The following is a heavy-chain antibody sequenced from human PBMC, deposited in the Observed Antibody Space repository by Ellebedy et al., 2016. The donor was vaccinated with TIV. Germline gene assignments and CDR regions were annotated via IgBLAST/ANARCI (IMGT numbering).Heavy chain of an antibody. J-gene: IGHJ3*02. Sequence: GGSLRLSCAASGFSFTSYSMNWVRQAPGKGLEWVANIKQDGSEKYYVDSVRGRFTISRDNAKNSLYLQMNSLRAEDTAVYYCASDGSYGDFLSPTHAFEMWGQGTMITVSS. CDR1: GFSFTSYS. V-gene: IGHV3-7*01. D-gene: IGHD4-17*01. CDR2: IKQDGSEK. CDR3: ASDGSYGDFLSPTHAFEM.